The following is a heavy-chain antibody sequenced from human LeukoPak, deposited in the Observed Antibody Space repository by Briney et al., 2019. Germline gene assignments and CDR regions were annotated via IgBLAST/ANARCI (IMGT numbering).Heavy chain of an antibody. Sequence: SETLSLTCAVYGGSFSGYYWSWIRQPPGKGLEWIGEINHSGSTNYNPSLKSRVTISVDTSKNQFSLKLSSVTAADTAVYYCARDNYDYVWGSYRYPNYYMDVWGKGTTVTVSS. J-gene: IGHJ6*03. CDR1: GGSFSGYY. V-gene: IGHV4-34*01. CDR2: INHSGST. CDR3: ARDNYDYVWGSYRYPNYYMDV. D-gene: IGHD3-16*02.